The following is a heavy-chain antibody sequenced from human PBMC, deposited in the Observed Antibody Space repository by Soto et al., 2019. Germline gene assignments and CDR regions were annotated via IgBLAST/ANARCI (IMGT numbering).Heavy chain of an antibody. CDR1: GFTFSSYG. CDR3: AKDPRYCSGGSCAPAEYFQH. Sequence: GGSLRLSCAASGFTFSSYGMHWVRQAPGKGLEWVAVISYDGSNKYYADSVKGRFTISRDNSKNTLYLQMNSLRAEDTAVYYCAKDPRYCSGGSCAPAEYFQHWGQGTLVTVSS. CDR2: ISYDGSNK. V-gene: IGHV3-30*18. J-gene: IGHJ1*01. D-gene: IGHD2-15*01.